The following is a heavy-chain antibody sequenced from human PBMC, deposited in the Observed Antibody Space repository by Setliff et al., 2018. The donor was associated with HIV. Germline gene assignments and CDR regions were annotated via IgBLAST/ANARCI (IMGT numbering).Heavy chain of an antibody. CDR2: ISGSGDST. CDR1: GFTFSNYA. V-gene: IGHV3-23*01. D-gene: IGHD6-13*01. CDR3: ARGVYSSSWLDY. Sequence: GGSLRLSCAASGFTFSNYAMSWVRQAPGKGLDWVSVISGSGDSTYYADSVKGRFTISRDNSKNTLYLQMNSLRAEDTAVYYCARGVYSSSWLDYWGQGTQVTVSS. J-gene: IGHJ4*02.